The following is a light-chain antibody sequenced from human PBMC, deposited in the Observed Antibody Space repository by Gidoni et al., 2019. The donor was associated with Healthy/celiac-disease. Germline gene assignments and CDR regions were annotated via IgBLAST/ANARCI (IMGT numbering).Light chain of an antibody. CDR2: GAS. CDR1: QTVSSSY. J-gene: IGKJ4*01. Sequence: EFVLTQSPGTLSLSPGERATLSCRASQTVSSSYLAWYQQKPGQAPRLLIYGASTRATGIPDRFSGSGSGTDFTLTISRLEPEDFAVYYCQQYGSSPFTFGGXTKVEIK. V-gene: IGKV3-20*01. CDR3: QQYGSSPFT.